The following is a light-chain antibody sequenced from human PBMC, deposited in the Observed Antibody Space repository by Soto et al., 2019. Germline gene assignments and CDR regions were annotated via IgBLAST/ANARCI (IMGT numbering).Light chain of an antibody. CDR2: DSS. J-gene: IGKJ3*01. CDR1: QGISSA. Sequence: AIQLTQSPSSLSASVGDSVTITCRASQGISSALAWYQQTPGRAPKLLIYDSSTMASGVPSRSSCGRSETNFTLTVSTLQPEDFENYSSLQLDDDPFTFGPGTKVDI. V-gene: IGKV1D-13*01. CDR3: LQLDDDPFT.